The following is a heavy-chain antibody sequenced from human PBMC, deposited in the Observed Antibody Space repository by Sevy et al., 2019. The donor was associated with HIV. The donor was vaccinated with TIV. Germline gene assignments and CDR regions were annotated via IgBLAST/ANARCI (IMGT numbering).Heavy chain of an antibody. D-gene: IGHD3-3*01. Sequence: GGSLRLSCAASGFTFSSYAMSWVRQAPGKGLEWVSAISGSGGSTYYADSVKGRFTISRDNSKNTLYLQMNSLRAEDTAVYYCAKVRGYDFWSGYHSHEYYYGMDVWGQGTTVTVSS. CDR2: ISGSGGST. CDR3: AKVRGYDFWSGYHSHEYYYGMDV. J-gene: IGHJ6*02. V-gene: IGHV3-23*01. CDR1: GFTFSSYA.